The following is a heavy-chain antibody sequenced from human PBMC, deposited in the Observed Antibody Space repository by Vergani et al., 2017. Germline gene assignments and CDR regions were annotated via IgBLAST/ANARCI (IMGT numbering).Heavy chain of an antibody. CDR3: ARDRKYDYVWGSYRRRGFDY. D-gene: IGHD3-16*02. Sequence: QVQLVQSGAEVKKPGASVKVSCKASGYTFTSYGISWVRQAPGQGVEGMGWISSYNGNTNYAQKLQGRVTMTTDTSTSTAYMELRSLRSDDTAVYYCARDRKYDYVWGSYRRRGFDYWGQGTLVTVSS. V-gene: IGHV1-18*01. CDR2: ISSYNGNT. J-gene: IGHJ4*02. CDR1: GYTFTSYG.